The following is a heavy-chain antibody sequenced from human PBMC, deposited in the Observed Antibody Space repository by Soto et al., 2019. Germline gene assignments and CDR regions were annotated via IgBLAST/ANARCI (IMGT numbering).Heavy chain of an antibody. CDR2: ISGSGGST. CDR3: AREVRVRGFAFDI. V-gene: IGHV3-23*01. CDR1: GFTFSSYS. Sequence: GGSLILSCAASGFTFSSYSMSWVRQAPGEGLEWVSAISGSGGSTYYADSVKGRFTISRDNSKNTLYLQRNSLRVEDTAVYYCAREVRVRGFAFDIWGQGTMVTVSS. D-gene: IGHD3-3*01. J-gene: IGHJ3*02.